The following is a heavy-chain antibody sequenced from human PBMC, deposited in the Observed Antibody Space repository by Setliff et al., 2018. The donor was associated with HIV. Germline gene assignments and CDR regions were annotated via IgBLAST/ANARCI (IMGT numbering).Heavy chain of an antibody. J-gene: IGHJ6*03. V-gene: IGHV5-51*01. D-gene: IGHD2-2*01. Sequence: GESLKTSCKGSRYSFTNYWIGWVRQMPANGLEWMGLIWPDDSDTIYSPSFQGQVTISADKSISPAYLQWSSLRASDTAVYYCSRASDPSHRMPPTNYYYYMDVWGKGTKVTVSS. CDR2: IWPDDSDT. CDR3: SRASDPSHRMPPTNYYYYMDV. CDR1: RYSFTNYW.